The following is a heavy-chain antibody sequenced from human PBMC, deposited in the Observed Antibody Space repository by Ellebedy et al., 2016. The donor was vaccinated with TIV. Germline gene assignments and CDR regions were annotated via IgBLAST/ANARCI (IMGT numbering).Heavy chain of an antibody. CDR2: ISAYNGNT. V-gene: IGHV1-18*01. Sequence: ASVKVSXXASGYTFTSYGISWVRQAPGQGLEWMGWISAYNGNTNYAQKLQGRVTMTTDTSTSTAYMELRSLRSDDTAVYYCARVGYYDSSGYRDPVDYWGQGTLVTVSS. J-gene: IGHJ4*02. D-gene: IGHD3-22*01. CDR3: ARVGYYDSSGYRDPVDY. CDR1: GYTFTSYG.